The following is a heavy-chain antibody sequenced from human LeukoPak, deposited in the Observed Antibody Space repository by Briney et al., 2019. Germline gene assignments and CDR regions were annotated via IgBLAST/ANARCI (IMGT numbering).Heavy chain of an antibody. CDR2: INPNTGTT. D-gene: IGHD1/OR15-1a*01. CDR1: GYTFSDYY. Sequence: ASVKVSCKASGYTFSDYYIHWVRQAPGQGLEWMGWINPNTGTTKIPQRFQGRVTMTRDTSISSAYMDLNRLTSDDTAVYYCARGTTPVLGTNSFDPWGQGTLVTVSS. V-gene: IGHV1-2*02. J-gene: IGHJ5*02. CDR3: ARGTTPVLGTNSFDP.